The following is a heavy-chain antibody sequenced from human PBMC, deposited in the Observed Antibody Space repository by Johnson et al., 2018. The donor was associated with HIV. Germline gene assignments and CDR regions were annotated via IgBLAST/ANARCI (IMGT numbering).Heavy chain of an antibody. CDR3: ARDGESQRLPLGDAFDV. V-gene: IGHV3-66*01. CDR1: GFTVSSNY. D-gene: IGHD6-25*01. J-gene: IGHJ3*01. Sequence: VQLVESGGGLVQPGGSLRLSCAVSGFTVSSNYITWVRQAPGKGLEWISVIYSGGDTYYADSVKGRFTISRDDSKNTLYLQMDNLRVEDTAIYYCARDGESQRLPLGDAFDVWGQGTLVTVSS. CDR2: IYSGGDT.